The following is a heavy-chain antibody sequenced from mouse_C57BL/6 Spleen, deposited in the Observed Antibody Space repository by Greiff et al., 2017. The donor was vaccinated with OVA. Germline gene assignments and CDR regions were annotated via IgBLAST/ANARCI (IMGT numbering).Heavy chain of an antibody. CDR3: ARVVSYWYFDV. CDR1: GYSITSGYD. CDR2: ISYSGST. V-gene: IGHV3-1*01. Sequence: VQLKESGPGMVKPSQSLSLTCTVTGYSITSGYDWHWIRHFPGNKLEWMGYISYSGSTNYNPSLKSRISITHDTSKNHFFLKLNSVTTEDTATYYCARVVSYWYFDVWGTGTTVTVSS. J-gene: IGHJ1*03. D-gene: IGHD1-1*01.